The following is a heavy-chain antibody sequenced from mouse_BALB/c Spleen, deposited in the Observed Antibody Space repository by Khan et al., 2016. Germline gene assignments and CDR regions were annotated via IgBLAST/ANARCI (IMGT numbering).Heavy chain of an antibody. D-gene: IGHD1-1*01. V-gene: IGHV1-87*01. CDR1: GYTFTSYW. J-gene: IGHJ2*01. CDR2: IYPGDGDP. CDR3: ASYYGSSYDYFDY. Sequence: QIQLVQSGAELARPGASVNLSCKASGYTFTSYWMQWVQQRPGQGLAWIGAIYPGDGDPRYTQKFKGKPTLTADNSSSPAYMQLSSLAYEEAAAYDRASYYGSSYDYFDYWGQGTTLTVSS.